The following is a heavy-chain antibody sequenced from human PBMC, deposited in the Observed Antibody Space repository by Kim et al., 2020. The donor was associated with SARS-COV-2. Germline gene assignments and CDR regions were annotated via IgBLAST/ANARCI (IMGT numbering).Heavy chain of an antibody. CDR1: GDSVSSNSAA. V-gene: IGHV6-1*01. Sequence: SETLSLICAISGDSVSSNSAAWNWIRQSPSRGLEWLGRTYYRSKWYNDYAVSVKSRISINPDTSKNQFSLQLKSVTPEDTAVYYCARESRHSSQSYGMDVWGQGTTVIVSS. J-gene: IGHJ6*02. CDR3: ARESRHSSQSYGMDV. D-gene: IGHD2-2*01. CDR2: TYYRSKWYN.